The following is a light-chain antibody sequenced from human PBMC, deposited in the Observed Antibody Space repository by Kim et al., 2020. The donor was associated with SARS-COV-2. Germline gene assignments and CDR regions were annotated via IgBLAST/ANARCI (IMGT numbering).Light chain of an antibody. V-gene: IGKV1-5*01. CDR1: QSITRW. Sequence: SASVGDSVHLTCRARQSITRWLALYQQQPGTAPKLLIYDAFSLKTGVPSRFSRRGSGTEFTLTLRRLQPDDFATYYFQQYDTYSYIFGKETKL. CDR3: QQYDTYSYI. CDR2: DAF. J-gene: IGKJ2*01.